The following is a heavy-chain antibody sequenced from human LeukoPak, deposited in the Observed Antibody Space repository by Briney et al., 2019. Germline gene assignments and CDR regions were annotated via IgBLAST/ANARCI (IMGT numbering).Heavy chain of an antibody. D-gene: IGHD6-19*01. Sequence: GRSLRLSCAASGFTFSSYGMHWVRQAPGKGLEWVAVISYDGSNKYYADSVKGRFTISRDNSKNTLYLQMNSLRAEDTAVYYCARDPGGSGWYYPHLDYWGQGTLVTVSS. CDR3: ARDPGGSGWYYPHLDY. J-gene: IGHJ4*02. CDR1: GFTFSSYG. CDR2: ISYDGSNK. V-gene: IGHV3-30*03.